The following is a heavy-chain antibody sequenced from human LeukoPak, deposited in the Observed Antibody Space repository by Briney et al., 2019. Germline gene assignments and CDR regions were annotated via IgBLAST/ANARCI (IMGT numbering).Heavy chain of an antibody. D-gene: IGHD3-22*01. CDR3: ARGSSYYYDSSGPIDY. CDR1: GYTFTSYG. CDR2: ISAYNGNT. Sequence: ASVKVSCKASGYTFTSYGISWVRQAPGQGLEWMGWISAYNGNTNYAQKLQGRVTMTTDTSTSTAYMELRSLRSDDTAAYYCARGSSYYYDSSGPIDYWGQGTLVTVSS. V-gene: IGHV1-18*01. J-gene: IGHJ4*02.